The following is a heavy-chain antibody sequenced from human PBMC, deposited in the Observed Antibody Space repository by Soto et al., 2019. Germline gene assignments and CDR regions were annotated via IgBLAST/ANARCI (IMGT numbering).Heavy chain of an antibody. D-gene: IGHD3-3*01. CDR2: ISPNSGRP. V-gene: IGHV1-18*04. Sequence: ASVKVSCKTSGYTFTKYDISWVRQAPGQGLEWLGLISPNSGRPSYAQKFEGRVTMTTDTSTATAYLELRSLRSDDTAVYYCVRQYYDFWTDYPDFDYWGQGTLVTVSS. CDR3: VRQYYDFWTDYPDFDY. CDR1: GYTFTKYD. J-gene: IGHJ4*02.